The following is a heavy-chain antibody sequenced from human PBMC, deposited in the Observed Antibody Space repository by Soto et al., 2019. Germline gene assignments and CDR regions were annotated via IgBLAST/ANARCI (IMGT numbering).Heavy chain of an antibody. CDR1: CGSISSYY. J-gene: IGHJ3*02. CDR2: IYYSGST. V-gene: IGHV4-59*01. CDR3: ARDRNYYDSSSLDAFDI. D-gene: IGHD3-22*01. Sequence: SETLSLTCTVSCGSISSYYWSWIRQPPGKGLEWIGYIYYSGSTNYNPSLKSRVTISVDTSKNQFSLKLSSVTAADTAVYYCARDRNYYDSSSLDAFDIWGQGTMVTVS.